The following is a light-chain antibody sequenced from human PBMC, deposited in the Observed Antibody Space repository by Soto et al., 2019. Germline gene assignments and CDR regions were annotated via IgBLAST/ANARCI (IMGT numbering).Light chain of an antibody. CDR3: SSSDGSYFLV. CDR2: EVF. CDR1: SSDIGRFNY. Sequence: QSVLTQPPSASGSPGQSVTISCTGTSSDIGRFNYVSWYQQHPGKAPKLLLYEVFHRPSGIPDRFSGSKSGHTASLTVSGLRANNESTYYCSSSDGSYFLVFGGGPQLTVL. V-gene: IGLV2-8*01. J-gene: IGLJ2*01.